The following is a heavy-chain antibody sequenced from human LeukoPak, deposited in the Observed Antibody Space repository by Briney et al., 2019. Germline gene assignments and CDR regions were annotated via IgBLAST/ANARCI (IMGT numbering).Heavy chain of an antibody. CDR1: GFTFSTYG. CDR3: ARDLGPNLYYYDNSGYFDY. Sequence: PERSLRLSCAASGFTFSTYGMHWVRQAPGKGLEWVAVIWYDGSNKYYADSVKGRFTISRDNSKNTLFLQMTSLRAEDTAVYYCARDLGPNLYYYDNSGYFDYWGQGTLVTVSS. CDR2: IWYDGSNK. J-gene: IGHJ4*02. V-gene: IGHV3-33*01. D-gene: IGHD3-22*01.